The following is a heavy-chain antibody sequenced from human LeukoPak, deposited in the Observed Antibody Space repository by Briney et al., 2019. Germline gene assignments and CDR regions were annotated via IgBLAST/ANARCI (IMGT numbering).Heavy chain of an antibody. J-gene: IGHJ5*02. CDR1: GFTFSSYA. Sequence: PGGSLRLSSAASGFTFSSYAMSWVRQAPGKGLEWVSAISGSGGSTYYADSVKGRFTISRDNSKNTLYLQMNSLRAEDTAVYYCAKEIPYYYDSSGFGGPWGQGTLVTVSS. CDR3: AKEIPYYYDSSGFGGP. D-gene: IGHD3-22*01. V-gene: IGHV3-23*01. CDR2: ISGSGGST.